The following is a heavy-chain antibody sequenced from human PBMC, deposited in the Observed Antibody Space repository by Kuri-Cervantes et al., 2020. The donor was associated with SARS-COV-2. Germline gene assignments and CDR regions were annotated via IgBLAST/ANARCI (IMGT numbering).Heavy chain of an antibody. CDR3: GSTIAVACVGVYYHLDV. Sequence: SVKVSCKASGYTFTSYGISWVRQAPGQGLEWMGGIIPMFDSLNYAQKFQGRVTLTTDESTSTAYMELSSLTSEDTAVYYCGSTIAVACVGVYYHLDVWGKGTTVTVSS. CDR1: GYTFTSYG. CDR2: IIPMFDSL. D-gene: IGHD6-19*01. J-gene: IGHJ6*03. V-gene: IGHV1-69*05.